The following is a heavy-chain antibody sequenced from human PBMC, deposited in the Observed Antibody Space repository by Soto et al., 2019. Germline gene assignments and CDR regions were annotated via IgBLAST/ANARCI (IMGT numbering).Heavy chain of an antibody. CDR3: AKERLGRGIDY. D-gene: IGHD3-10*01. J-gene: IGHJ4*02. Sequence: EVLLLDSGGGLVQPGGSLRLSCAASGFTFSNYDMTWVRQAPGKGPEWISTVNNGGGGTYYADSVKGRFTISRDNSKNTLYLQVSSLRAEDTAVYYCAKERLGRGIDYWGQGSLVTVSS. CDR2: VNNGGGGT. CDR1: GFTFSNYD. V-gene: IGHV3-23*01.